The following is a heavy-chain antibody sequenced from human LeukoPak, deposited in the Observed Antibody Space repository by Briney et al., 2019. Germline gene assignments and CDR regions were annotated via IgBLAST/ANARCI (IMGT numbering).Heavy chain of an antibody. CDR3: ARDHSGYSSGWSHSWFDP. CDR1: GGTFSSYA. Sequence: SVKVSCKASGGTFSSYAISWVLQAPGQGLEWMGGIIPIFGTANYAQKFQGRVTITADESTSTAYMELSSLRSEDTAVYYCARDHSGYSSGWSHSWFDPWGQGTLVTVSS. J-gene: IGHJ5*02. D-gene: IGHD6-19*01. V-gene: IGHV1-69*13. CDR2: IIPIFGTA.